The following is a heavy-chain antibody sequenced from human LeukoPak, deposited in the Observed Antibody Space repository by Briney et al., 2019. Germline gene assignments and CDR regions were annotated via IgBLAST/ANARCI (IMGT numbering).Heavy chain of an antibody. CDR3: AKDRALLWFGELDY. D-gene: IGHD3-10*01. Sequence: GRSLRLSCAASGFTFSSYGMHWVRQAPGKGLEWVAVIWYDGSNKYYADSVKGRFTISRDNSKNTLYLQMNSLRAEDTAVYYCAKDRALLWFGELDYWGQGTLVTVSS. J-gene: IGHJ4*02. CDR2: IWYDGSNK. V-gene: IGHV3-33*06. CDR1: GFTFSSYG.